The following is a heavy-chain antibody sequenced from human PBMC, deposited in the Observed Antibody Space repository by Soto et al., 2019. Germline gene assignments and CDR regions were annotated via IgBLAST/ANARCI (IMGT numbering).Heavy chain of an antibody. V-gene: IGHV3-49*04. CDR2: IRSKAYGGTT. CDR3: TRGPITVDSLTGYFYYYGMDV. Sequence: GGSLRLSCTASGFTFGDYAMSWVRQAPGKGLEWVGFIRSKAYGGTTEYAASVKGRFTISRDDSKSIAYLQMNSLKTEDTAVYYCTRGPITVDSLTGYFYYYGMDVWGQGTTVTVSS. J-gene: IGHJ6*02. D-gene: IGHD3-9*01. CDR1: GFTFGDYA.